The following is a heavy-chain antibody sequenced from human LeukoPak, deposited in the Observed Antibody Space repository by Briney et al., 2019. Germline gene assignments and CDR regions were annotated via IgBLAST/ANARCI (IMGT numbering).Heavy chain of an antibody. CDR1: GGSISSSSYY. V-gene: IGHV4-39*07. Sequence: PSETLSLTCTVSGGSISSSSYYWGWIRQPPGKGLEWIGSIYYSGSTYYNPSLKSRVTISLDTSKNQFSLKLSSVTAADTAVYYCAKGAGWYGVWGEGALVTVCS. CDR3: AKGAGWYGV. D-gene: IGHD6-19*01. CDR2: IYYSGST. J-gene: IGHJ4*02.